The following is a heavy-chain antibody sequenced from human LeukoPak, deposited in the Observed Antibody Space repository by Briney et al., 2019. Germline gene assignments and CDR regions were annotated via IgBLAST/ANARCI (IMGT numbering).Heavy chain of an antibody. D-gene: IGHD5-12*01. CDR3: ARMVRRVVRLGIGRSSDYATGYYFDY. J-gene: IGHJ4*02. CDR1: GGSISSSSYY. CDR2: IYYSGST. Sequence: SETLSLTCTVSGGSISSSSYYWGWIRQPPGKGLEWIGSIYYSGSTYYNPSLKSRVTISVDTSKNQFSLKLSSVTAADTAVYYCARMVRRVVRLGIGRSSDYATGYYFDYWGQGTLVTVSS. V-gene: IGHV4-39*07.